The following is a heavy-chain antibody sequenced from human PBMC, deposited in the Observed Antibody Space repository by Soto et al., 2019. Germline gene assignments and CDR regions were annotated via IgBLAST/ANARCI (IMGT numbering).Heavy chain of an antibody. V-gene: IGHV3-48*02. Sequence: EVQLVESGGGLVPPGGSLRLSCSASGFSISGYALNWVRQAPGKGPEWVSYISSSSSAIDYAGSVKGRFSISRDKGKNSLDLAMNSPRDEDTAVSYRAREMSMGSNFCDYIDVWSKWSTVTVTS. CDR2: ISSSSSAI. J-gene: IGHJ6*03. CDR3: AREMSMGSNFCDYIDV. CDR1: GFSISGYA. D-gene: IGHD6-6*01.